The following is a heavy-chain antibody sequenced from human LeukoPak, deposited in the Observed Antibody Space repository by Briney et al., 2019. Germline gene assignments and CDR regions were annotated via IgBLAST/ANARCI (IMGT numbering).Heavy chain of an antibody. CDR1: GGSISSYY. V-gene: IGHV4-59*01. CDR2: IYYSGST. Sequence: PSETLSLTCTVSGGSISSYYWSWIRQPPGKGLKWIGYIYYSGSTNYNPSLKSRVTISVDTSKNQFSLKLSSVTAADTAVYYCARGTVAGTGWFDPWGQGTLVTVSS. D-gene: IGHD6-19*01. J-gene: IGHJ5*02. CDR3: ARGTVAGTGWFDP.